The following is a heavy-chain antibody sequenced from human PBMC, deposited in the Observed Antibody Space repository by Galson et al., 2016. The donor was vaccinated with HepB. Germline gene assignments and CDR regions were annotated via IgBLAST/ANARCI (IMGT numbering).Heavy chain of an antibody. V-gene: IGHV4-34*01. CDR3: ARNIYGLGNL. J-gene: IGHJ4*02. Sequence: SETLSLTCGVYGGSFSGNDWTWIRQAPGKGLEWIGEISHVGSTNYNPSLKSRVTISVDTSKNQLSLNLRSVTAADTSVSYCARNIYGLGNLWGQGTLVTVSS. CDR2: ISHVGST. CDR1: GGSFSGND. D-gene: IGHD3-10*01.